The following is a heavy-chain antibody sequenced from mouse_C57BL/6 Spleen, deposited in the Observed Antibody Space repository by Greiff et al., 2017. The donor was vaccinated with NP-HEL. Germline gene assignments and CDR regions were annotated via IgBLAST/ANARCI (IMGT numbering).Heavy chain of an antibody. CDR1: GFTFSSYA. Sequence: EVHLVESGEGLVKPGGSLKLSCAASGFTFSSYAMSWVRQTPEKRLEWVAYISSGGDYIYYADTVKGRFTISRDNARNTLYLQMSSLKSEDTAMYYCTRDLLYYYGSSYDYYAMDYWGQGTSVTVSS. CDR3: TRDLLYYYGSSYDYYAMDY. D-gene: IGHD1-1*01. CDR2: ISSGGDYI. J-gene: IGHJ4*01. V-gene: IGHV5-9-1*02.